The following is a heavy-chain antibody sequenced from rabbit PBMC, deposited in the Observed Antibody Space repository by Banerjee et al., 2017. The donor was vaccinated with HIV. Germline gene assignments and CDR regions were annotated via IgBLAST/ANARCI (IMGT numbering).Heavy chain of an antibody. CDR2: IYAGSSGRT. D-gene: IGHD4-2*01. CDR1: GFDLSSSYY. CDR3: ARGAGSLIRLDL. J-gene: IGHJ3*01. V-gene: IGHV1S40*01. Sequence: QSLEESGGDLVKPGASLTLTCTASGFDLSSSYYMCWVRQAPGKGLEWIACIYAGSSGRTYYASWAKGRFTISKVSSTTVTLQMTSLTAADTATYFCARGAGSLIRLDLRGPGTLVTDS.